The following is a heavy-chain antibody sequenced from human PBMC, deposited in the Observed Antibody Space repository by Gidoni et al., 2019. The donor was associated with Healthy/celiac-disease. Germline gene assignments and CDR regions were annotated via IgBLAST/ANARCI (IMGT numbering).Heavy chain of an antibody. D-gene: IGHD1-26*01. CDR1: GGPFRSYA. V-gene: IGHV1-69*01. J-gene: IGHJ4*02. CDR3: ARDRTPLSGSYYTLFDY. CDR2: IIPIFGTA. Sequence: QVQLVQSGAEVKKPGSSVKVSCKASGGPFRSYAISWVRQAPGQGLEGMGGIIPIFGTANYAQKFQGRVTITADESTSTAYMELSSLRSEDTAVYYCARDRTPLSGSYYTLFDYWGQGTLVTVSS.